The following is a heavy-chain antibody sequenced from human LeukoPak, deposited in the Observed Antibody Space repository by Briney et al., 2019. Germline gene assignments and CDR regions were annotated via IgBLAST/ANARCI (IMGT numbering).Heavy chain of an antibody. D-gene: IGHD5-18*01. CDR2: IYYSGST. J-gene: IGHJ4*02. V-gene: IGHV4-39*01. CDR3: ARRIQLRSYYFDY. Sequence: PSETLSLTCTVSGGSIRSSSYYWGWIRQPPGKRLEWIGSIYYSGSTYYNPSLKSRVTISVDTSKNQFSLKLSSVTAADTDVYYCARRIQLRSYYFDYWGQGTLVTVSS. CDR1: GGSIRSSSYY.